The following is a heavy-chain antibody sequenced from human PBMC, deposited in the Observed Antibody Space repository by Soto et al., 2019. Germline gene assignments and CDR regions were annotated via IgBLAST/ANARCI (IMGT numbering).Heavy chain of an antibody. J-gene: IGHJ6*02. CDR1: GFTFGDYA. CDR3: TREQTYYDFWSGYSAALYGMDV. CDR2: IRSKAYGGTT. D-gene: IGHD3-3*01. Sequence: GGSLRLSCPGSGFTFGDYAMSWVRQAPGKGLEWVGFIRSKAYGGTTEYAASVKGRFTISRDDSKSIAYLQMNSLKTEDTAVYYCTREQTYYDFWSGYSAALYGMDVWGQGTTVTVSS. V-gene: IGHV3-49*04.